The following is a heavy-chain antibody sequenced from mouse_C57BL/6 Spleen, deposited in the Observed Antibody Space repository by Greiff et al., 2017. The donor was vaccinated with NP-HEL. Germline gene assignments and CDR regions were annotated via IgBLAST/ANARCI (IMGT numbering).Heavy chain of an antibody. J-gene: IGHJ2*01. CDR1: GFTFSDYG. D-gene: IGHD1-1*01. V-gene: IGHV5-17*01. Sequence: EVKLMESGGGLVKPGGSLKLSCAASGFTFSDYGMHWVRQAPEKGLEWVAYISSGSSTIYYADTVKGRFTISRDNAKNTLFLQMASLGSEDTARYNCARNYGNFDCWGQGTTLTVSS. CDR3: ARNYGNFDC. CDR2: ISSGSSTI.